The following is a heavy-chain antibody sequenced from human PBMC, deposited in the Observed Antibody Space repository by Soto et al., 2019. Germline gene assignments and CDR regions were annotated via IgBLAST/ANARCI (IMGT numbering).Heavy chain of an antibody. J-gene: IGHJ4*02. CDR1: GGSISSSSYY. CDR3: ASGRGWLQALDY. D-gene: IGHD5-12*01. CDR2: IYYSGST. Sequence: QLQLQESGPGLVKPSETLSLTCTVSGGSISSSSYYWGWIRQPPGKGLEWIGSIYYSGSTYYNPSLKSRVTISVDTSKNQFSLKLSSVTAADTAVYYCASGRGWLQALDYWGQGTLVTVSS. V-gene: IGHV4-39*01.